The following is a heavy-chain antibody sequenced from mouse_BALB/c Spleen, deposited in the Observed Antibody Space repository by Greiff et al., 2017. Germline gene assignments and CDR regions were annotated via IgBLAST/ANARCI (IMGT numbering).Heavy chain of an antibody. V-gene: IGHV5-9-3*01. CDR3: ARLEGRLYYFDY. CDR1: GFTFSSYA. CDR2: ISSGGSYT. J-gene: IGHJ2*01. D-gene: IGHD1-1*01. Sequence: EVKLVESGGGLVKPGGSLKLSCAASGFTFSSYAMSWVRQTPEKRLEWVATISSGGSYTYYPYSVKGRFTISRDNAKNTLYLQMSSLRSEDTAMYYCARLEGRLYYFDYWGQGTTLTVSS.